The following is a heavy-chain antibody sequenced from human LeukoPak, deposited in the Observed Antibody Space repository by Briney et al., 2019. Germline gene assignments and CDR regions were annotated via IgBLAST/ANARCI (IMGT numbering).Heavy chain of an antibody. Sequence: PGGSLRLSCAASGFTFSSYSMNWVRQAPGKGLEWVSSISSSSSYLYYADSVKGRFTISRDNANNSLYLQMNSLRAEDTAVYYCARDQAAMAPLTFFRYYYMDVWGKGTTVTVSS. J-gene: IGHJ6*03. CDR3: ARDQAAMAPLTFFRYYYMDV. V-gene: IGHV3-21*01. D-gene: IGHD5-18*01. CDR1: GFTFSSYS. CDR2: ISSSSSYL.